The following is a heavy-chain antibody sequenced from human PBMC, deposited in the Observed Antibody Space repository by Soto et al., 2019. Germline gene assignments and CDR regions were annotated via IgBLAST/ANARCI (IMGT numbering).Heavy chain of an antibody. CDR3: ARAAYCSSTSCYMEVGAFDI. CDR2: IIPIFGTA. D-gene: IGHD2-2*02. J-gene: IGHJ3*02. Sequence: SVKVSCKASGGTFSSYATSWVRQAPGQGLEWMGGIIPIFGTANYAQKFQGRVTITADKSTSTAYMELSSLRSEDTAVYYCARAAYCSSTSCYMEVGAFDIWGQGTMVT. V-gene: IGHV1-69*06. CDR1: GGTFSSYA.